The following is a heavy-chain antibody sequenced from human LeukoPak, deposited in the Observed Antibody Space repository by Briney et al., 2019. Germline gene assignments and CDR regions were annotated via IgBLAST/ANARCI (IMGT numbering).Heavy chain of an antibody. Sequence: GASVKVSCKASGYTSTDYYMHWVRQAPGQGLEWMGWINPNTGGTNYAQKFQGRVTMTRDTSISTAYMELSRLRSGDTAVYYCARAGVWDYDDTSGYHNGAFDIWGQGTMVTVSS. CDR2: INPNTGGT. V-gene: IGHV1-2*02. D-gene: IGHD3-22*01. J-gene: IGHJ3*02. CDR3: ARAGVWDYDDTSGYHNGAFDI. CDR1: GYTSTDYY.